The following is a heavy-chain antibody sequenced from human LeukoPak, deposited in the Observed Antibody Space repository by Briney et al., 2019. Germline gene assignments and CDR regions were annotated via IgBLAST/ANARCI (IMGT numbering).Heavy chain of an antibody. D-gene: IGHD3-3*01. Sequence: PGGSLRLSCVVSGFTLSSRWMMWVRQAPGEGLEWMTNINRDGSEKNYVDSVKGRFTITRDNAENSLYLQMNSLKVEDSAIYYCATYDSWSGYNIAYWGLGTLVTVSS. CDR1: GFTLSSRW. CDR3: ATYDSWSGYNIAY. J-gene: IGHJ4*02. CDR2: INRDGSEK. V-gene: IGHV3-7*03.